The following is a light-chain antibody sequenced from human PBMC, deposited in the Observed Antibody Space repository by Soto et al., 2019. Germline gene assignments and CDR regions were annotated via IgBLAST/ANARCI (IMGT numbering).Light chain of an antibody. CDR2: DVS. CDR3: CSFTSSRTRI. CDR1: SSDVGGYNY. Sequence: QSVLTQPASVSGSPGQSITISCTGTSSDVGGYNYVSWYQQHPGKAPKLMIFDVSHRPSGVSNRFSGSKSGSTASLTISGLQDEDEADYCCCSFTSSRTRIVGGGTKLTVL. V-gene: IGLV2-14*01. J-gene: IGLJ2*01.